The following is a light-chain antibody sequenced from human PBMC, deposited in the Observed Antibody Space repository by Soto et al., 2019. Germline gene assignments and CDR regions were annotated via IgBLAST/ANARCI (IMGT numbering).Light chain of an antibody. CDR1: QNIDHW. CDR2: DAS. J-gene: IGKJ1*01. V-gene: IGKV1-5*01. Sequence: DIQMTQSPSTLSASVGDRVTITCRASQNIDHWLAWYQHKPGKAPKFLIYDASILESGVPSRFSCSGSGTECTLTISSLQPDDFATYYCQRYNSYSRTFGQGTKVEIK. CDR3: QRYNSYSRT.